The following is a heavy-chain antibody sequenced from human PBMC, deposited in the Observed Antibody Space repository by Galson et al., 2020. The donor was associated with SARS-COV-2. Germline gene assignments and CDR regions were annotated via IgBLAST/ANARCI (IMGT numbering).Heavy chain of an antibody. CDR3: TTDRDRDVVVPAAHYYYYYGMDV. J-gene: IGHJ6*02. D-gene: IGHD2-2*01. V-gene: IGHV3-15*01. CDR1: GFTFSNAW. Sequence: GGSLRLSCAASGFTFSNAWNSWGRQAPGKGQGWDGRSRIKTDGETTYYPSPVERRFTISRDDTKNTLYLQMNSLKTEDTAVYSCTTDRDRDVVVPAAHYYYYYGMDVWGQGTTVTVSS. CDR2: SRIKTDGETT.